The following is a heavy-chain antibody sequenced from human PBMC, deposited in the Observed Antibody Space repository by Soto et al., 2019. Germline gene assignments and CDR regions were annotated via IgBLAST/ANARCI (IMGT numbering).Heavy chain of an antibody. CDR1: GGSISSYY. CDR3: ERETLGRFDP. D-gene: IGHD3-16*01. J-gene: IGHJ5*02. CDR2: IYYSGST. V-gene: IGHV4-59*01. Sequence: QVQLQESGPGLVKPSETLSLTCTVSGGSISSYYWSWIRQPPGKGLEWIGYIYYSGSTHYNPSLKSRVTISVDTAKNQFSMKLSSVTAADTAVYYCERETLGRFDPGGQGTLFTFAS.